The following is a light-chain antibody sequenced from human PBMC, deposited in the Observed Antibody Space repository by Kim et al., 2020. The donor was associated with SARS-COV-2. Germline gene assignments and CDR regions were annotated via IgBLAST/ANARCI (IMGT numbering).Light chain of an antibody. V-gene: IGLV2-18*02. CDR2: EVT. CDR3: LSYTSSKTWV. Sequence: QSALTQPPSMSGSPGQSVTISCTGTYSDVATYNRVAWYQQSPGTAPKLIIYEVTNRPSGVPGRFSGSKSGNTASLTISGLQAEDEADHYCLSYTSSKTWVFGGGTQLTVL. CDR1: YSDVATYNR. J-gene: IGLJ3*02.